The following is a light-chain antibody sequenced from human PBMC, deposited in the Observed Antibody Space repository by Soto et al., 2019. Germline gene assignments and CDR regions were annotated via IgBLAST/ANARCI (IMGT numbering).Light chain of an antibody. CDR2: DAS. V-gene: IGKV1-5*01. CDR1: QSINGW. Sequence: DIQMTQSPSTLSASVGDRVTLTCRASQSINGWLAWYQQKPGKAPKXXIYDASSLHSGVPSRFTGSGFGTEFTLTISSLQPEDFATYYCQQYHRYSRTFGQGTKVDIK. J-gene: IGKJ1*01. CDR3: QQYHRYSRT.